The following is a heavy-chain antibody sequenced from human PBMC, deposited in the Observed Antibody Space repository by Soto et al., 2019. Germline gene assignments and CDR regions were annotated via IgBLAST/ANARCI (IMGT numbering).Heavy chain of an antibody. CDR2: IYTSGST. J-gene: IGHJ4*02. V-gene: IGHV4-4*07. CDR1: GGSISSYY. D-gene: IGHD3-10*01. Sequence: SETLSLTCTVSGGSISSYYWSWIRQPAGTGLEWIGRIYTSGSTNYNPSLTRRVTMSVDTSKNQFSLKLSSVTAADTAVYYCARSTYGSGSYYNEVTDYWGQGTLVTVSS. CDR3: ARSTYGSGSYYNEVTDY.